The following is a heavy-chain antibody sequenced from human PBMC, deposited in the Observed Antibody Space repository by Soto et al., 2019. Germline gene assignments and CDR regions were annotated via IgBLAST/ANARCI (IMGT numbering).Heavy chain of an antibody. CDR1: GFSLSDYD. V-gene: IGHV3-11*04. D-gene: IGHD6-6*01. CDR3: ARVLELSSWYSSSSHYYYGMDV. Sequence: GGSLRLSCAVSGFSLSDYDMGWIRQAPGKGLEWVSYFSRSGSGTYYADSVKGRFTISRDNSKNSLYLQMNSLRDEDTAVYYCARVLELSSWYSSSSHYYYGMDVWGQGTTVTVSS. CDR2: FSRSGSGT. J-gene: IGHJ6*02.